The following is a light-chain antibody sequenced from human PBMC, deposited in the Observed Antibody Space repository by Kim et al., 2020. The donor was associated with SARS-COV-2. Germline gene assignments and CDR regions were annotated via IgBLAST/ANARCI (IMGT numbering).Light chain of an antibody. CDR1: KLGDKY. V-gene: IGLV3-1*01. CDR2: QDS. CDR3: QAWDSSTVV. Sequence: GSPGQTASITCSGDKLGDKYACWYKQKPGQSPVLVIYQDSKRPSGIPERFSGSNSGNTATLTISGTQAMDEADYYCQAWDSSTVVFGGGTQLTVL. J-gene: IGLJ2*01.